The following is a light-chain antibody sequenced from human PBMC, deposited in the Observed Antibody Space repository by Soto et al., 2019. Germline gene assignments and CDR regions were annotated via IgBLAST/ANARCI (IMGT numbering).Light chain of an antibody. CDR3: QQYGSSPVT. CDR1: QSVSSSY. CDR2: GAS. J-gene: IGKJ5*01. Sequence: EIVLTQSPGTLSLSPGERATLSCRASQSVSSSYLAWYQQKPGQAPRLLIYGASSRATVIPDRFSGSGSGTDFTLTISRLEPEDFAVYFCQQYGSSPVTFGQGTRLEIK. V-gene: IGKV3-20*01.